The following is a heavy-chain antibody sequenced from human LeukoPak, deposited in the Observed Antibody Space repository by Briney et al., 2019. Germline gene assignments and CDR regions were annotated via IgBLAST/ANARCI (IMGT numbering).Heavy chain of an antibody. D-gene: IGHD2-15*01. CDR1: GLTVSSNY. J-gene: IGHJ1*01. V-gene: IGHV4-39*07. CDR3: ARDPPGGIGEYFQH. Sequence: PGGSLRLSCAASGLTVSSNYMSWVRQAPGKGLEWIGSIYSSGSPYYSPSFKSRATMSIDRSQNHFSLRLTSVTAADTAVYYCARDPPGGIGEYFQHWGQGTLVTVSS. CDR2: IYSSGSP.